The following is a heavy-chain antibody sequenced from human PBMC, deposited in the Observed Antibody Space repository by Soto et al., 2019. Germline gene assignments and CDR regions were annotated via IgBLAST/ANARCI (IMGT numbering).Heavy chain of an antibody. CDR1: GFTFSSYD. V-gene: IGHV3-13*01. J-gene: IGHJ6*02. CDR3: ASDGYSYGYGYGMDV. Sequence: GGSLRLSCAASGFTFSSYDMHWVRQATGKGLEWVSAIGTAGDTYYPGSVKGRFTISRENAKNSLYLQMSSLRAGDTAVYYCASDGYSYGYGYGMDVWGQGTTVTVSS. CDR2: IGTAGDT. D-gene: IGHD5-18*01.